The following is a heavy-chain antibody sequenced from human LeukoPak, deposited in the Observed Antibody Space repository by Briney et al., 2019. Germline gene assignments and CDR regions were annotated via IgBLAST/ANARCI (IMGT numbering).Heavy chain of an antibody. J-gene: IGHJ4*02. V-gene: IGHV3-23*01. CDR3: AKHANYYDSSGYYYAMVRD. D-gene: IGHD3-22*01. Sequence: RGSLRLSCAASGFTFSSYAMSWVRQAPGKGLEWVSAISGSGGSTYYADSVKGRFTISRDNSKNTLYLQMNSLRAEDTAVYYCAKHANYYDSSGYYYAMVRDWGQGTLVTVSS. CDR2: ISGSGGST. CDR1: GFTFSSYA.